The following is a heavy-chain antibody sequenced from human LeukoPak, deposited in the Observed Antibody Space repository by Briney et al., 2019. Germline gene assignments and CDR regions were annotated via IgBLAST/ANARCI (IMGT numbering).Heavy chain of an antibody. CDR1: GYTFTSYA. D-gene: IGHD6-13*01. J-gene: IGHJ2*01. CDR3: ARADRPGIAAAGARNWYFDL. CDR2: INTNTGNP. Sequence: ASVKVSCKASGYTFTSYAMNWVRQAPGQGLEWMGWINTNTGNPTYAQGFTGRFVFSLDTSVSTAYLQISSLKAEDTAVYYCARADRPGIAAAGARNWYFDLWGRGTLVTVSS. V-gene: IGHV7-4-1*02.